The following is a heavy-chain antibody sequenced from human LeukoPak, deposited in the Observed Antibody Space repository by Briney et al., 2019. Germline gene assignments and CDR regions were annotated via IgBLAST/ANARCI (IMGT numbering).Heavy chain of an antibody. CDR3: ARASLARGAPYYYGMDV. V-gene: IGHV1-18*01. J-gene: IGHJ6*02. D-gene: IGHD5/OR15-5a*01. CDR2: ISAYNGNT. Sequence: GASVKVSCKASGYTFTSYGISWVRQAPGQGLEWMGWISAYNGNTNYAQKLQGRVTMTTDTSTSTAYMELRSLRSDDTAVYYCARASLARGAPYYYGMDVWGQGTTVTVSS. CDR1: GYTFTSYG.